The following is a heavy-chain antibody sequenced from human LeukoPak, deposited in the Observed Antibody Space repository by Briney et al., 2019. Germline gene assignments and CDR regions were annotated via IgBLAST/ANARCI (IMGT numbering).Heavy chain of an antibody. Sequence: GGSLRLSCAASGFTFSSNYMSWVRQAPGKGLEWVSVIYSGGTTYYADSAKGRFTTSKDNSKNTLYLKMNSLRAEDTAVNYCAREYCSGGSCYPNWFDPWGQGTLVTVSS. CDR2: IYSGGTT. CDR3: AREYCSGGSCYPNWFDP. D-gene: IGHD2-15*01. CDR1: GFTFSSNY. V-gene: IGHV3-53*01. J-gene: IGHJ5*02.